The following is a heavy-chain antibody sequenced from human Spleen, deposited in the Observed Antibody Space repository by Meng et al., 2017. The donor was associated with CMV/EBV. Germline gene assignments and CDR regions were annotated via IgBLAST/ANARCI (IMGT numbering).Heavy chain of an antibody. CDR3: ARVDYWLDS. Sequence: ASVKVSCKASGYTFTGYHIHWVRQAPGQGLEWMGWINPNSGATNYAQKFQGRVTMTRDTSISTLYMELSSLRSDDTAVYFCARVDYWLDSWGQGTLVTVSS. V-gene: IGHV1-2*02. D-gene: IGHD3/OR15-3a*01. J-gene: IGHJ5*01. CDR1: GYTFTGYH. CDR2: INPNSGAT.